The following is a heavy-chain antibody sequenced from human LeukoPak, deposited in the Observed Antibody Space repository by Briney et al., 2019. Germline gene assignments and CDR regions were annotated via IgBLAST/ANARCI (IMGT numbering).Heavy chain of an antibody. D-gene: IGHD6-13*01. Sequence: GGSLRLSCAASGFTSSSYAMTWVRQAPGKGLEWVSAISGSGGSTYFADSVEGRFTVSRDNSKDTLYLQMNSLRAEDTAVYYCAKDHQGYWADSFDYWGQGTLVTVSS. V-gene: IGHV3-23*01. CDR3: AKDHQGYWADSFDY. J-gene: IGHJ4*02. CDR2: ISGSGGST. CDR1: GFTSSSYA.